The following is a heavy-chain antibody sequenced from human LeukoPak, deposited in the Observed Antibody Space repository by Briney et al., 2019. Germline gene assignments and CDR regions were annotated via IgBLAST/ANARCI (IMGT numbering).Heavy chain of an antibody. V-gene: IGHV1-24*01. D-gene: IGHD6-19*01. CDR2: FDPEDGET. CDR1: GYTLTELS. CDR3: ARPSSGWYEPYYYGMDV. Sequence: ASVKVSCKVSGYTLTELSMHWVRQAPGKGLEWMGGFDPEDGETIYAQKFQGRVTMTEDTSTDTAYMELSSLRSEDTAVYYCARPSSGWYEPYYYGMDVWGQGTTVTVSS. J-gene: IGHJ6*02.